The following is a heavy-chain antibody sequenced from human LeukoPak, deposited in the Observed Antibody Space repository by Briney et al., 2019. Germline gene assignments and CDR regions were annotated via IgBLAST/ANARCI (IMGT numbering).Heavy chain of an antibody. V-gene: IGHV4-39*07. CDR1: GGSISSSSYY. Sequence: TTSETLSLTCTVSGGSISSSSYYWGWIRQPPGKGLEWIGSIYYSGSTYYNPSLKSRVTISVDTSKNQFSLKLSSVTAADTAVYYCARSPGRSWYYYYYMDVWGKGTTVTVSS. CDR3: ARSPGRSWYYYYYMDV. J-gene: IGHJ6*03. CDR2: IYYSGST.